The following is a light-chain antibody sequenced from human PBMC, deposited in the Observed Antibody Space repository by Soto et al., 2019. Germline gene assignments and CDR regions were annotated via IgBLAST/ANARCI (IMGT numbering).Light chain of an antibody. Sequence: QSALTQPRSVSGSPGQSVTLSCTGTSSDVGGYDFVSWYQQYPGKAPKLIIYDVTNRTSGVPDRFSGSKSGNSASLTISGVQVEDEADYYCSSYAGSYILGVFGGGTKLTVL. CDR1: SSDVGGYDF. CDR3: SSYAGSYILGV. CDR2: DVT. J-gene: IGLJ3*02. V-gene: IGLV2-11*01.